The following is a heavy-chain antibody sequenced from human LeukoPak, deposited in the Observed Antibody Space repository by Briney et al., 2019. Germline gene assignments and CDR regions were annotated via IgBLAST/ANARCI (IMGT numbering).Heavy chain of an antibody. J-gene: IGHJ6*04. CDR2: ISYDGSNK. Sequence: GSLRLSCAASGFTFSSYAMHWVRQAPGKGLEWVAVISYDGSNKYYADSVKGRFTISRGNSKNTLYLQMNSLRAEDTAVYYCAELGITMIGGVWGKGTTVTISS. CDR1: GFTFSSYA. V-gene: IGHV3-30*04. D-gene: IGHD3-10*02. CDR3: AELGITMIGGV.